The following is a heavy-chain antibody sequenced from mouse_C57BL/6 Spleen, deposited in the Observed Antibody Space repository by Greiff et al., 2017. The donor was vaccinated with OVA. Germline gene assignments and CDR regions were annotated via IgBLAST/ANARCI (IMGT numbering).Heavy chain of an antibody. J-gene: IGHJ1*03. Sequence: QVQLQQPGAELVKPGASVKLSCKASGYTFTSYWMQWVKQRPGQGLEWIGEIDPSDSDTNYHQKFKGKATLTVDTSSSTAYMQLSSLTSEDSAVYHCAPIATVVDRYFDVWGTGTTVPVSS. CDR1: GYTFTSYW. V-gene: IGHV1-50*01. CDR3: APIATVVDRYFDV. D-gene: IGHD1-1*01. CDR2: IDPSDSDT.